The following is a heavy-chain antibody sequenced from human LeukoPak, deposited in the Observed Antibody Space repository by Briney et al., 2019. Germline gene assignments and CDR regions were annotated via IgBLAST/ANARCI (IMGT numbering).Heavy chain of an antibody. D-gene: IGHD3-22*01. J-gene: IGHJ3*02. CDR1: GGSISSYY. CDR2: IYTSGST. Sequence: SETLSLTCTVSGGSISSYYWSWIRQPAGKGLEWIGRIYTSGSTNYNPSLKSRVTMSVDTSKNQFSLKLSSVTAADTAVYYCARTERITVIVVVRGAAFDIWGQGTMVTVSS. CDR3: ARTERITVIVVVRGAAFDI. V-gene: IGHV4-4*07.